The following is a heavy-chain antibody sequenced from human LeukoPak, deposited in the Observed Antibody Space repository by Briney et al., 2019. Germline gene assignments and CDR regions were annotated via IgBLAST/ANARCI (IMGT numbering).Heavy chain of an antibody. D-gene: IGHD2-2*02. V-gene: IGHV4-59*08. CDR1: GGSISSYY. CDR2: IYYSGST. CDR3: AGEREGVVPAAINWFDP. J-gene: IGHJ5*02. Sequence: SGTLSLTCTVSGGSISSYYWSWIRQPPGKGLEWIGYIYYSGSTNYNPSLKSRVTISVDTSKNQFSLKLSSVTAADTAVYYCAGEREGVVPAAINWFDPWGQGTLVTVSS.